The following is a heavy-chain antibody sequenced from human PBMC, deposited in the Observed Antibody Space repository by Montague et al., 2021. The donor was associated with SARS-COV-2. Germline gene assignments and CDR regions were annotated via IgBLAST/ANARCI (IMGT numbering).Heavy chain of an antibody. CDR2: VYYCGSA. V-gene: IGHV4-59*01. J-gene: IGHJ3*02. D-gene: IGHD5-18*01. Sequence: SETLSLTCTVSGGSISSYYCSWIRQPPATGLEWIGFVYYCGSANSNPSLTRRVTISLDPSKNQFSLKLNSVTAADTAVYYCARGSYGPDGFDIWGQGTMVTVSS. CDR3: ARGSYGPDGFDI. CDR1: GGSISSYY.